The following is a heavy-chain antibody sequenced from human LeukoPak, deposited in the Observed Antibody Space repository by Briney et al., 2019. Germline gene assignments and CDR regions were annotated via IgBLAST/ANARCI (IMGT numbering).Heavy chain of an antibody. CDR3: ARDLDSGGTTFRALNY. Sequence: ASVKVSCKASGYTFTGYGIIWVRQAPGQGLEWMGWISPYNGNTNYAQKFQGSVSMTTDTSTTTTYMELRSLRSDDTAVYYCARDLDSGGTTFRALNYWGQGTLVTVSS. CDR2: ISPYNGNT. CDR1: GYTFTGYG. J-gene: IGHJ4*02. D-gene: IGHD1-14*01. V-gene: IGHV1-18*04.